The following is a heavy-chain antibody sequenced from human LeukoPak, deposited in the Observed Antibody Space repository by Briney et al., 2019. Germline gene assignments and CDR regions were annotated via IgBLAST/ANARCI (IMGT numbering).Heavy chain of an antibody. V-gene: IGHV3-7*01. J-gene: IGHJ6*03. CDR1: GFTFSAYW. Sequence: GGSLRLSCVASGFTFSAYWMIWVRQAPGEGLEWVADINQDGSDKYFVDSVKGRFTISRDNAKNSLYLQMNSLRAEDTAVYYCVRLKFNLQYSYYMDVWGKGTTVTVSS. CDR3: VRLKFNLQYSYYMDV. D-gene: IGHD2/OR15-2a*01. CDR2: INQDGSDK.